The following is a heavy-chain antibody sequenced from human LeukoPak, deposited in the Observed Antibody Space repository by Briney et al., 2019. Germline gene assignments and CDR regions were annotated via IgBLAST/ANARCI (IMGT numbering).Heavy chain of an antibody. CDR2: IYYSGST. J-gene: IGHJ4*02. D-gene: IGHD4-17*01. CDR1: GGSISSSSYY. CDR3: ARLRDYGDFSRSPFDY. Sequence: SETLSLTCTVSGGSISSSSYYWGWIRQPPGKGLEWIGSIYYSGSTYYNPSLKSRVTISVDTSKNQFSLKLSSVTAAGTAVYYCARLRDYGDFSRSPFDYWGQGTLVTVSS. V-gene: IGHV4-39*01.